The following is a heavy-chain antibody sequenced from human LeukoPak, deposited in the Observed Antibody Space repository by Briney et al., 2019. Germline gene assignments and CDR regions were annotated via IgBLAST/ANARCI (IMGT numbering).Heavy chain of an antibody. D-gene: IGHD3-10*01. CDR2: IDPTDSYT. CDR1: GYSFTNYW. Sequence: GESLKISCKGSGYSFTNYWISWVRQMPGKDLEWLGRIDPTDSYTNKSPSFQGHVSISADKSISTAYLEWSSLEASDTAMYYCARHDYFGSGSFGPPEYWGQGTLVTVSS. J-gene: IGHJ4*02. CDR3: ARHDYFGSGSFGPPEY. V-gene: IGHV5-10-1*01.